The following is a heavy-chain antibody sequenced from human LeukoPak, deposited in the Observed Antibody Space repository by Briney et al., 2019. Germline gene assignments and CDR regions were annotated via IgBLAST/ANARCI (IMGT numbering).Heavy chain of an antibody. V-gene: IGHV4-59*01. CDR1: GFTFSDYY. CDR2: IYYSGST. Sequence: GSLRLSCAASGFTFSDYYMNWVRQPPGKGLEWIGTIYYSGSTYYNPSLKSRVTISIDTSKNQFSLKLSSVTAADTAVYYCARDTPYSSSSLYYYYMDVWGKGTTVTVSS. J-gene: IGHJ6*03. D-gene: IGHD6-6*01. CDR3: ARDTPYSSSSLYYYYMDV.